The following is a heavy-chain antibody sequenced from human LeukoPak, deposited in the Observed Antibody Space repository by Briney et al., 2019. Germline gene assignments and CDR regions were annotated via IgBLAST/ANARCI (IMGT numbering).Heavy chain of an antibody. J-gene: IGHJ6*02. V-gene: IGHV3-53*01. CDR2: IYSGGST. D-gene: IGHD4-17*01. CDR1: GFTVSSNY. CDR3: ARVPNDYGDYA. Sequence: GGYLRLSCAASGFTVSSNYMSWVRQAPGKGLEWVSVIYSGGSTYYADSVKGRFTISRDNSKNTLYLQMNSLRAEDTAVYYCARVPNDYGDYAWGQGTTVTVSS.